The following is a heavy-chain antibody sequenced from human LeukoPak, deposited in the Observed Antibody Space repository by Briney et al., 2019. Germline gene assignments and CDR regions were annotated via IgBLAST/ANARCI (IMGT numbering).Heavy chain of an antibody. CDR3: ARGGYDSSGGAFDI. D-gene: IGHD3-22*01. V-gene: IGHV3-72*01. CDR1: GFTFSSYS. Sequence: GGSLRLSCAASGFTFSSYSMDWVRQAPGKGLEWVGRTRNKANSYTTEYAASVKGRFTISRDDSKNSLYLQMNSLKTEDTAVYYCARGGYDSSGGAFDIWGQGTMVTVSS. CDR2: TRNKANSYTT. J-gene: IGHJ3*02.